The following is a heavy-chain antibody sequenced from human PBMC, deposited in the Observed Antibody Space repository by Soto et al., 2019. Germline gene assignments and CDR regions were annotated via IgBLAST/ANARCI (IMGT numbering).Heavy chain of an antibody. J-gene: IGHJ4*02. V-gene: IGHV1-3*01. Sequence: GASVKVSCKASGYTFTSYGINWVRQAPGRGLEWMGWNNPGNGNTKYSQQFQGRVIIDRDTSASTAYMELSSLRSEDTAVYYCARGGYFDSSNYLAYWGLGTLVTVSS. CDR3: ARGGYFDSSNYLAY. D-gene: IGHD3-22*01. CDR2: NNPGNGNT. CDR1: GYTFTSYG.